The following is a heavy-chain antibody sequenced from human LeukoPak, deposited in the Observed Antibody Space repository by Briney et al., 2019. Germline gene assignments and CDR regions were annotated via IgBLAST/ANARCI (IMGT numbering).Heavy chain of an antibody. V-gene: IGHV1-58*02. J-gene: IGHJ6*03. D-gene: IGHD6-19*01. CDR1: GFTFTSSA. CDR2: IVVGSGNT. Sequence: ASVKVSCKASGFTFTSSAMHWVRQARGQRLEWIGWIVVGSGNTNYAQKFQERVTITRDMSTSTAYMELSSLRSEDTAVYYCAADSSGWFDYYYYMDVWGKGTTVTVSS. CDR3: AADSSGWFDYYYYMDV.